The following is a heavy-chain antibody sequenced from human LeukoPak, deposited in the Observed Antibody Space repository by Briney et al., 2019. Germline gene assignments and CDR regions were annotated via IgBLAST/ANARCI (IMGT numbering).Heavy chain of an antibody. Sequence: SETLSLTCTVSGGSISSANYYWDWLRQPPGKGLEWIGSIYSSGSTYYNPSLRSRVTISIDTSKNQFSLKLIPVTAADTAVYYCARDTLVWGRPGYFDYWGQGTQVTVSS. J-gene: IGHJ4*02. CDR1: GGSISSANYY. CDR3: ARDTLVWGRPGYFDY. V-gene: IGHV4-39*07. D-gene: IGHD3-3*01. CDR2: IYSSGST.